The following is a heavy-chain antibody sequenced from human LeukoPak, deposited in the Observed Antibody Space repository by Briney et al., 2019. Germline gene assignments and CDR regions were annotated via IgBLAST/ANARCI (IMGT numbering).Heavy chain of an antibody. CDR3: ATIRAPSNGRVLYYMDV. D-gene: IGHD3-3*01. V-gene: IGHV3-21*01. Sequence: GGSLRLSCGASGFSLGSYSMNWVRHAPGKALEWVSSIISSSRNIYYADSVKGRFTISRDNAKNSLYLQLSSLRAEDTAVYYCATIRAPSNGRVLYYMDVWGKGTTVTVSS. CDR1: GFSLGSYS. CDR2: IISSSRNI. J-gene: IGHJ6*03.